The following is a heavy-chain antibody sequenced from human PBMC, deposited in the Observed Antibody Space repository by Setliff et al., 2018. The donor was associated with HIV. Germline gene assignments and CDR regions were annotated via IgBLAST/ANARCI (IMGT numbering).Heavy chain of an antibody. D-gene: IGHD3-16*02. V-gene: IGHV1-8*02. CDR3: ARGRGCDYVWGSYRLNWFDP. J-gene: IGHJ5*02. CDR2: MNPNSGNT. Sequence: ASVKVSCKASGYTFTAYYMHWVRQAAGQGLEWMGWMNPNSGNTGYAQKFQGRVTMTRNTSISTAYMELSSLRSEDTAVYYCARGRGCDYVWGSYRLNWFDPWGQGTLVTVSS. CDR1: GYTFTAYY.